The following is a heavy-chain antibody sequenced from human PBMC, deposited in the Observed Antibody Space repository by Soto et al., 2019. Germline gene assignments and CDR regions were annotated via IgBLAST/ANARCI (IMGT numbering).Heavy chain of an antibody. V-gene: IGHV3-9*01. Sequence: EVQLVESGGGLVQPGRSLRLSCAASGFTFDDYAMHWVRQAPGKGLEWVSGISWNSGSIGYADSVKARFTISRDNAKNSLYLQMNSLIAEDTALYDCAKGYCSSTSCYYHYYMDVWGKGTTVTVCS. CDR1: GFTFDDYA. CDR2: ISWNSGSI. D-gene: IGHD2-2*01. CDR3: AKGYCSSTSCYYHYYMDV. J-gene: IGHJ6*03.